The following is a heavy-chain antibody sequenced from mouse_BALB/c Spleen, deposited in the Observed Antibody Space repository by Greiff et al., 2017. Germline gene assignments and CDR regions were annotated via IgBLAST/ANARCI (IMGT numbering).Heavy chain of an antibody. Sequence: EVHLVESGGGLVKPGGSLKLSCAASGFAFSSYDMSWVRQTPEKRLEWVAYISSGGGSTYYPDTVKGRFTISRDNAKNTLYLQMSSLKSEDTAMYYCARLVIRLRGYAMDYWGQGTSVTVAA. J-gene: IGHJ4*01. V-gene: IGHV5-12-1*01. D-gene: IGHD1-2*01. CDR1: GFAFSSYD. CDR3: ARLVIRLRGYAMDY. CDR2: ISSGGGST.